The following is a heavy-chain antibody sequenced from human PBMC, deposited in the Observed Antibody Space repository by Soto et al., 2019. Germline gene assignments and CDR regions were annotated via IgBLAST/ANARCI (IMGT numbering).Heavy chain of an antibody. J-gene: IGHJ4*02. CDR2: IYYSGST. Sequence: RIMQPPGRGLEWIGYIYYSGSTNYNPSLKSRVTISVDTSRHQFSLNLSSVTAADTAAYYCARSWSGYSEFDYWGQGTLVTVSS. D-gene: IGHD3-3*01. CDR3: ARSWSGYSEFDY. V-gene: IGHV4-59*01.